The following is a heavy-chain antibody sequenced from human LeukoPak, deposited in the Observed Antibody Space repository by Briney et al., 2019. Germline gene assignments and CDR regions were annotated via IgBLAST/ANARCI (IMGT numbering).Heavy chain of an antibody. CDR1: EFTFSTYG. CDR2: IRYDGSKK. CDR3: AKGAGSSWYSDY. Sequence: GGSLRLSCAASEFTFSTYGMHWVRQAPGKGLEWVAFIRYDGSKKYYADPVKGRFTISRDNSKNTLFLQMNSLRTEDTAVYYCAKGAGSSWYSDYWGQGTLVTVSS. V-gene: IGHV3-30*02. D-gene: IGHD6-13*01. J-gene: IGHJ4*02.